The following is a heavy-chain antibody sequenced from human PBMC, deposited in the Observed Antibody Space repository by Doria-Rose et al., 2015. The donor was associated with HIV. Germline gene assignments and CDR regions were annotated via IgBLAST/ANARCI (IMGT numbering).Heavy chain of an antibody. D-gene: IGHD2-2*01. V-gene: IGHV1-18*01. CDR2: VSTYNGNT. CDR3: ARDRQCTPLDY. J-gene: IGHJ4*02. Sequence: WVRQAPGQGPEWMGWVSTYNGNTNSAQKFHGRVTMTTHTSTSTAYMELRSLRSDDTAVYYCARDRQCTPLDYWGQGTLVTVSS.